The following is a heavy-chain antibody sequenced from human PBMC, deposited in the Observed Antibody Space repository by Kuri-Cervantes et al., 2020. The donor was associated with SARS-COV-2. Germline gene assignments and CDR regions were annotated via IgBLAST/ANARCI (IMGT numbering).Heavy chain of an antibody. J-gene: IGHJ5*02. CDR1: GGSISSGGYY. D-gene: IGHD3-16*01. CDR2: IYYSGST. V-gene: IGHV4-31*01. Sequence: SETLSLTCTVSGGSISSGGYYWSWIRQHPGKGLEWIGYIYYSGSTYYNPSLKSLVTISVDTSKNQFSLKLSSVTAADTAVYYCARGQQQLEERLGGHNWFDPWGQGTLVTVSS. CDR3: ARGQQQLEERLGGHNWFDP.